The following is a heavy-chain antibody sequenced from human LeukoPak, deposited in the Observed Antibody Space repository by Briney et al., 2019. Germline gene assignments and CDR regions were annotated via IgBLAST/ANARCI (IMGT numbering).Heavy chain of an antibody. D-gene: IGHD3-10*01. CDR2: ISSGGTYE. V-gene: IGHV3-30*01. CDR1: GFTFSNYA. CDR3: ARDSTYYYDSGSSGPHYFDN. Sequence: PGKSLRLSCAASGFTFSNYAVYWVRQAPGKGLEWVSLISSGGTYEYYADSVKGRFTISRDNSKNTLYLQLNSLRAEDTAVYYCARDSTYYYDSGSSGPHYFDNWGQGTLVTVSS. J-gene: IGHJ4*02.